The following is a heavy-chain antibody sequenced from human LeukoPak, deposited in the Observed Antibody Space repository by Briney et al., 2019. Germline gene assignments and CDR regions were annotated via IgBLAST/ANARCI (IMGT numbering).Heavy chain of an antibody. D-gene: IGHD6-19*01. Sequence: ASVKVSCMASGYTXTGYYMHWVRQAPGQGLEWMGWINPNSGGTNYAQKFQGRVTMTRDTSISTAYMELSRLRSDDTAVYYCARGSSGWYVWFDPWGQGTLVTVSS. J-gene: IGHJ5*02. CDR2: INPNSGGT. CDR1: GYTXTGYY. CDR3: ARGSSGWYVWFDP. V-gene: IGHV1-2*02.